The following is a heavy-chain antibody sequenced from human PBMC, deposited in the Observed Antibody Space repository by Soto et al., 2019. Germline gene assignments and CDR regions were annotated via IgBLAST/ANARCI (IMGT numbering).Heavy chain of an antibody. D-gene: IGHD4-17*01. CDR3: AKLYGDSDYYYGMDV. CDR2: ISYDGSNK. CDR1: GFTFSSYG. Sequence: QVQLVESGGGVVQPGRSLRLSCAASGFTFSSYGMHWVRQAPGKGLEWVAVISYDGSNKYYAESVKGRFTISRDNSKNTLYLQMNSLRAEDTAVYYCAKLYGDSDYYYGMDVWGQGTTVTVSS. J-gene: IGHJ6*02. V-gene: IGHV3-30*18.